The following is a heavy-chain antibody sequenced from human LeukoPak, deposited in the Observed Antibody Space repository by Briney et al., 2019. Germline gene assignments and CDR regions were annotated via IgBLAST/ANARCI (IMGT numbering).Heavy chain of an antibody. V-gene: IGHV4-39*01. CDR3: AGGTGGWYAVGDY. Sequence: SETLSLTCTVSGVSISSSGYYWGWIRQPPGKGLEWIGSIYYGGSTYYNPSLKSRTTISLDTSKNQFSLKLSPVTAADTAVFYCAGGTGGWYAVGDYWGQGTLVTVSS. CDR2: IYYGGST. J-gene: IGHJ4*02. D-gene: IGHD6-19*01. CDR1: GVSISSSGYY.